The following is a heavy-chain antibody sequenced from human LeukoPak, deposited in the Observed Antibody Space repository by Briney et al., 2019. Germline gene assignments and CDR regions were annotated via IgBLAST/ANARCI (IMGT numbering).Heavy chain of an antibody. CDR1: GFTFSSYG. J-gene: IGHJ4*02. V-gene: IGHV3-33*01. D-gene: IGHD3-10*01. CDR2: ILYEGSNK. CDR3: ARRGPDYYGSGSYLDY. Sequence: ESGGGVVQPGRSLRLSCAASGFTFSSYGMHWVRQAPGKGLEWVAVILYEGSNKYYADSVKGRFTISRDNSKNTLYLQMNSLRAEDTAVYYCARRGPDYYGSGSYLDYWGQGTLVTVSS.